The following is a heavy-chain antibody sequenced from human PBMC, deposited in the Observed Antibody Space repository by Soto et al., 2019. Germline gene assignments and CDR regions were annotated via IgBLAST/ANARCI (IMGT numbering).Heavy chain of an antibody. CDR2: IYFRGIT. Sequence: QVQLQESGPGLVKPSQTLSLTCTVSGDTITSGGNYWSWIRQLPGKGLEWIGYIYFRGITFYNPSLKSRITISVDTSQNQFSLRLTSVTAAATAVYYCTRETGFSGSWAPDLWGAGTLVTVSP. CDR3: TRETGFSGSWAPDL. V-gene: IGHV4-31*03. D-gene: IGHD6-13*01. CDR1: GDTITSGGNY. J-gene: IGHJ5*02.